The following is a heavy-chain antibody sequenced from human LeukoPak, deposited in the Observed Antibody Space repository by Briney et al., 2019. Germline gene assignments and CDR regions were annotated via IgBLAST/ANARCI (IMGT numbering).Heavy chain of an antibody. V-gene: IGHV3-72*01. J-gene: IGHJ4*02. CDR1: GFTFSDHY. CDR2: TRNKASTYTT. D-gene: IGHD3-16*01. CDR3: TRAAFGGTPGDY. Sequence: QPGGSLRLSCAASGFTFSDHYMYWVRQAPGKGLEWVGRTRNKASTYTTEYAASVKGRFTISRDDSKNSLYLQMNSLKTEDTAVYYCTRAAFGGTPGDYWGQGTLVTVSS.